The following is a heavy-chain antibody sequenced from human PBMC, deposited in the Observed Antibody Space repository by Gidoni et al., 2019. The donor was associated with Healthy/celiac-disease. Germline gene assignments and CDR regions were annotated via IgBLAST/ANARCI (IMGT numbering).Heavy chain of an antibody. J-gene: IGHJ5*02. V-gene: IGHV4-34*01. CDR2: INHSGST. Sequence: QVQLQQWGAGLLKPSETLSLTCAVYGGSFSGYYWSWIRQPPGKGLEWIGEINHSGSTNYNPSLKSRVTISVDTSKNQFSRKLSSVTAADTAVYYCARGRVLRFLEWLARNWFDPWGQGTLVTVSS. CDR1: GGSFSGYY. D-gene: IGHD3-3*01. CDR3: ARGRVLRFLEWLARNWFDP.